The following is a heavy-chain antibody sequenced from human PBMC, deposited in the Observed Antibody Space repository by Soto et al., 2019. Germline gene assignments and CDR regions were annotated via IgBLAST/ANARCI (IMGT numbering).Heavy chain of an antibody. CDR1: GFTFSSYG. D-gene: IGHD5-12*01. J-gene: IGHJ4*02. Sequence: GGSLRLSCAASGFTFSSYGMHWVRQAPGKGLEWVAVIWYDGSNKYYADSVKGRFTISRDNAKNSLYLQMNSLRAEDTALYYCARDSGYADFDYWGQGTLVTVSS. CDR3: ARDSGYADFDY. CDR2: IWYDGSNK. V-gene: IGHV3-33*01.